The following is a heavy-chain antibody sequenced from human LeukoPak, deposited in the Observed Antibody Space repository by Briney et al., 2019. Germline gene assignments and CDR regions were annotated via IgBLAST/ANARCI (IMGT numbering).Heavy chain of an antibody. V-gene: IGHV4-59*06. J-gene: IGHJ4*02. CDR1: GGSISSYY. D-gene: IGHD3-22*01. CDR2: IYYSGST. CDR3: ARTSDSSGYPVDY. Sequence: SETLSLTCTVSGGSISSYYWSWIRQPPGKGLEWIGYIYYSGSTYYNPSLKCRVTISVDTSKNQSSLKLSSVTAADTAVYYCARTSDSSGYPVDYWGQGTLVTVSS.